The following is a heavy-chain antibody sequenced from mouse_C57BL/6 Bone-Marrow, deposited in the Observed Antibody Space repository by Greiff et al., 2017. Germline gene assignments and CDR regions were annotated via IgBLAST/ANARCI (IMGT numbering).Heavy chain of an antibody. Sequence: EVQLVESGGDLVKPGGSLKLSCAASGFTFNSYGMSWVRQTPDKRLEWVATISSGGSYTYYPDSVKGRFTISRDNAKNTLYLQMSSLKSEDTAMYYCARHAGWFAYWGQGTLVTVSA. D-gene: IGHD4-1*01. J-gene: IGHJ3*01. CDR1: GFTFNSYG. CDR3: ARHAGWFAY. CDR2: ISSGGSYT. V-gene: IGHV5-6*01.